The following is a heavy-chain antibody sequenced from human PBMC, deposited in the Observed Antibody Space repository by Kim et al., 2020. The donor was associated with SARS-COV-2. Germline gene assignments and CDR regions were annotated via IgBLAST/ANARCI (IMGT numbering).Heavy chain of an antibody. CDR1: GGSISSSNW. CDR2: IYHSGST. V-gene: IGHV4-4*02. CDR3: AGKVLLWFGEFDRGQYNWFDP. D-gene: IGHD3-10*01. J-gene: IGHJ5*02. Sequence: SETLSLTCAVSGGSISSSNWWSWVRQPPGKGLEWIGEIYHSGSTNYNPSLKSRVTISVDKSKNQFSLKLSSVTAADTAVYYCAGKVLLWFGEFDRGQYNWFDPWGQGTLVTVSS.